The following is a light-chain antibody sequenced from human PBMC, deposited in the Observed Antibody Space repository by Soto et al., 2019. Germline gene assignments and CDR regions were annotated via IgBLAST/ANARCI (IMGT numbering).Light chain of an antibody. CDR1: QSVSSSY. Sequence: EMVLTQSPGTLSLSPGERPTLSCSASQSVSSSYLAWYQQKPGQAPRLLIYGASSRATGIPDRFSGSGSGTDFTLTISRLEPEDFAVYYCQQYGDSSFTFGQGTRLEI. CDR3: QQYGDSSFT. V-gene: IGKV3-20*01. CDR2: GAS. J-gene: IGKJ5*01.